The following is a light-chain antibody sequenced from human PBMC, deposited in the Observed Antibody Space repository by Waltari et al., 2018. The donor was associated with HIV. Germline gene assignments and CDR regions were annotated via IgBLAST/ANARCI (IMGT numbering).Light chain of an antibody. V-gene: IGLV1-44*01. J-gene: IGLJ2*01. CDR2: SNQ. CDR1: SSNIGSNP. CDR3: AARDGGLNAVI. Sequence: QSVLIQPPSASGTPGQTVTISCSGSSSNIGSNPVNWYQHFPGTAPELLIYSNQKRPSGGPDRFSGSRSGTSASLAISGLQSEDETDYDCAARDGGLNAVIFGGGTKLTVL.